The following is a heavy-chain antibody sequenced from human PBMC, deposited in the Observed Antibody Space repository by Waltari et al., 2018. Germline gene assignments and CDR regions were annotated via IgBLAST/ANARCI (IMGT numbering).Heavy chain of an antibody. CDR2: FIPIFGKA. Sequence: QVQLVQSGAEVKKPGSSVKVSCKASGGTFSSYAISWVRQAPGQGLEWMGRFIPIFGKANNAQKCQGRVTITADKTTSTASMERSSLGAEDTAVYYCARGGEWLPLDPWGQGTLVTVSS. CDR1: GGTFSSYA. V-gene: IGHV1-69*04. CDR3: ARGGEWLPLDP. J-gene: IGHJ5*02. D-gene: IGHD3-3*01.